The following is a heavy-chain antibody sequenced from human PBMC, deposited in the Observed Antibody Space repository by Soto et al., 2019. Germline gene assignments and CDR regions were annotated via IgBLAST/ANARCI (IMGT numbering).Heavy chain of an antibody. Sequence: PAGSLRLSSAASGFRFSGFGMHWVRQAPGKGLQWVAGISKDGSKKYYADSVKGRFTISRDNSKKTLYLQMNSLRAEDTAVYYCANPSGYYFGLGSHDEASDMWGQGTGVTVSS. CDR2: ISKDGSKK. CDR3: ANPSGYYFGLGSHDEASDM. D-gene: IGHD3-10*01. V-gene: IGHV3-30*18. J-gene: IGHJ3*02. CDR1: GFRFSGFG.